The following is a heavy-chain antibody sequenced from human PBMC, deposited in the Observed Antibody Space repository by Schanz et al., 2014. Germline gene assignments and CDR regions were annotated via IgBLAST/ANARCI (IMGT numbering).Heavy chain of an antibody. CDR3: AKDGPGGSGSYSADGGMDV. V-gene: IGHV3-30*18. CDR2: VSSDGNND. CDR1: GFSFSTYW. D-gene: IGHD3-10*01. J-gene: IGHJ6*02. Sequence: VQLVESGGGLVQPGGSLRLSCAASGFSFSTYWMSWVRQAPGKGLEWVALVSSDGNNDYYTDSVKGRFTMSRDNAKNSVFLQMNSLRAEDTAVYYCAKDGPGGSGSYSADGGMDVWGQGTTVTVSS.